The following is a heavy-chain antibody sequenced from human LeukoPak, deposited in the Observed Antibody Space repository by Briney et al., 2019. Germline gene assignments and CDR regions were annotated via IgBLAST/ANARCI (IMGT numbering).Heavy chain of an antibody. CDR3: ARHVKNYYPNY. CDR2: FYTTGGT. CDR1: AGSIGSYY. D-gene: IGHD1-26*01. Sequence: SETLSLTCSVSAGSIGSYYWSWIRQPPGKGLEGIGYFYTTGGTNYNPSLRSRVTMSLDTSRNQFSLRLTSVTAADTAVYYCARHVKNYYPNYWGQGILVTVSS. J-gene: IGHJ4*02. V-gene: IGHV4-4*09.